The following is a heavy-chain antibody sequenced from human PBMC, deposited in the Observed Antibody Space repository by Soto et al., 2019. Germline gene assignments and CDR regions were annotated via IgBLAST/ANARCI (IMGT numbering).Heavy chain of an antibody. Sequence: ASGKVSCKASGYTFTGYYMHWVRQAPGQGLEWMGWINPNSGGTNYAQRFQGRVTMTRDTSISTAYMELSRLRSDDTAVYYCARDARASIAARPRTNWFDPWGQGTLVTVSS. V-gene: IGHV1-2*02. J-gene: IGHJ5*02. CDR2: INPNSGGT. CDR1: GYTFTGYY. CDR3: ARDARASIAARPRTNWFDP. D-gene: IGHD6-6*01.